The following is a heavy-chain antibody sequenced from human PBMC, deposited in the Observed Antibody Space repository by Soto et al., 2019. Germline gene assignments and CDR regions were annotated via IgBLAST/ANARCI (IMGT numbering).Heavy chain of an antibody. V-gene: IGHV1-69*01. J-gene: IGHJ4*02. Sequence: QVQLVQSGAEVKKPGSSVNVSCKASGCTFSSYAISWVRQAPGQGLEWMGGIIPIFGTANYAQKFQGRVTITADESTSTAYMELSSLSSEDTAVYYCARRGSTEDGSSGYYFDYWGQGTLVTVAS. CDR3: ARRGSTEDGSSGYYFDY. D-gene: IGHD6-13*01. CDR2: IIPIFGTA. CDR1: GCTFSSYA.